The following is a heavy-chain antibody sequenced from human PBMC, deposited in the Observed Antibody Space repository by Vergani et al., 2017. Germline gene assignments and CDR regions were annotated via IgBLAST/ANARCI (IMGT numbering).Heavy chain of an antibody. CDR1: GYIFSNFW. CDR3: ASGGHGSENGGALQL. J-gene: IGHJ3*01. Sequence: EKQLVQSGSETKKPGASLKISCQAFGYIFSNFWIGWVRQLPGRGLEWMGIIYPGDSEVKSNPTFRGQVIFSVDTSVNTAYLQWRSLQASDTATYFCASGGHGSENGGALQLWGQGTNITVSS. CDR2: IYPGDSEV. D-gene: IGHD3-10*01. V-gene: IGHV5-51*01.